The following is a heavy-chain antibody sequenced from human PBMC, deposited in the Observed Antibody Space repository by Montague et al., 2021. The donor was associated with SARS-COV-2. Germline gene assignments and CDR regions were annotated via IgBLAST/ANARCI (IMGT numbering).Heavy chain of an antibody. Sequence: GDSVSINSATWNWIRQSPSRGLEWLGRTYYRSMWKSDYARSVKSRIAINPDTSKNQFSLQLSSVTPEDTALYYCVRGIEAAGSYDYWGQGTLVTVSS. CDR1: GDSVSINSAT. CDR2: TYYRSMWKS. CDR3: VRGIEAAGSYDY. V-gene: IGHV6-1*01. J-gene: IGHJ4*02. D-gene: IGHD6-13*01.